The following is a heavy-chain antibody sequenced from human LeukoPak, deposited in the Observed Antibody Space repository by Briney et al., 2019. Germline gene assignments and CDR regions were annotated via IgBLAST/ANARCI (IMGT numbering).Heavy chain of an antibody. CDR2: IYYSGST. J-gene: IGHJ5*02. V-gene: IGHV4-59*01. CDR1: GGSISCYY. Sequence: ETLSLTCTVSGGSISCYYWSWIRQPPGKGLEWIGYIYYSGSTNYNPSLKSRVTISVDTSKNQFSLKLSSVTAADTAVYYCAREYIAVAGTFWFDPWGQGTLVTVSS. CDR3: AREYIAVAGTFWFDP. D-gene: IGHD6-19*01.